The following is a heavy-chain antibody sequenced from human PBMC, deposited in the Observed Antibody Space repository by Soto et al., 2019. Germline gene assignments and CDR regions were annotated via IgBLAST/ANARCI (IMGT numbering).Heavy chain of an antibody. V-gene: IGHV3-48*01. CDR1: GFTFSTYA. D-gene: IGHD2-2*01. CDR2: ISASSATI. CDR3: VRVISTYESFDF. J-gene: IGHJ4*02. Sequence: EVQLVESGGGLVQPGGSLRLSCAASGFTFSTYAMTWVRQAPGKGPEWISYISASSATIYYADSVKGRFTISRDSAKNSLYLQMNSLSAEDTAVYYGVRVISTYESFDFWGQGTLVTVSS.